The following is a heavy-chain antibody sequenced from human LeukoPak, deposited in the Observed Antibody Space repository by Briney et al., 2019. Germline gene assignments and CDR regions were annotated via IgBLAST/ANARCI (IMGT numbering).Heavy chain of an antibody. J-gene: IGHJ4*02. Sequence: GGSLRLSCAASGFTFSDYYMSWIRQAPGKGLEWVSYISSSGSTIYYADSVKGRFTISRDNAKNSLYLQMNSLRAEDTAVYYCARDRFMWELSYFDYWGQGTLVTVSS. D-gene: IGHD1-26*01. V-gene: IGHV3-11*01. CDR2: ISSSGSTI. CDR3: ARDRFMWELSYFDY. CDR1: GFTFSDYY.